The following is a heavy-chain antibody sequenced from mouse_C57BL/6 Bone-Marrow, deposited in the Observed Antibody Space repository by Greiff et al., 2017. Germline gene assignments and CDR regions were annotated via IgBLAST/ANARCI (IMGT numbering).Heavy chain of an antibody. CDR1: GFTFSSYG. D-gene: IGHD1-1*01. V-gene: IGHV5-6*01. CDR2: ISSGGSYP. J-gene: IGHJ2*01. Sequence: EVQGVESGGDLVKPGGSLKLSCAASGFTFSSYGMSWVRQTPDKRLEWVATISSGGSYPYYPASVTGRFTISSDNVKKTLYLQMSRLKAEDTAMYYGARLYCGSSDGYWGQGTTLTVSS. CDR3: ARLYCGSSDGY.